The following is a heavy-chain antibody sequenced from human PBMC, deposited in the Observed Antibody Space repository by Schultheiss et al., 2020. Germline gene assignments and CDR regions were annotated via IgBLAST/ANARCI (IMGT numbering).Heavy chain of an antibody. CDR2: INHSGST. J-gene: IGHJ5*02. V-gene: IGHV4-34*01. CDR1: GGSFSGYY. CDR3: ARELVRGVLNWFDP. Sequence: SETLSLTCAVYGGSFSGYYWSWIRQPPGKGLEWIGEINHSGSTNYNPSLKSRVTISVDTSKNQFSLKLSSVTAADTAVYYCARELVRGVLNWFDPWGQGTLVTVSS. D-gene: IGHD3-10*01.